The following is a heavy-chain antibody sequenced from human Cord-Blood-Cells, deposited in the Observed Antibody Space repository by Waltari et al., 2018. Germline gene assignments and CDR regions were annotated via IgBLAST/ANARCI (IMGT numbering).Heavy chain of an antibody. CDR1: GGSISRYF. V-gene: IGHV4-4*07. CDR3: ARDSGSYYYYYMDV. D-gene: IGHD1-26*01. CDR2: IYTSGST. Sequence: QVQLQESGPGLVKPSETLSLTCTVPGGSISRYFWSWIRQPAGKGLEWIGRIYTSGSTNYNPSLKSRVTMSVDTSKNQFSLKLSSVTAADTAVYYCARDSGSYYYYYMDVWGKGTTVTVSS. J-gene: IGHJ6*03.